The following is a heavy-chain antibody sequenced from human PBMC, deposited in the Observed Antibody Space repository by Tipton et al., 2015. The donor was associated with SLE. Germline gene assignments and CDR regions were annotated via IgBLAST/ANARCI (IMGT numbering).Heavy chain of an antibody. CDR3: ARPGVGYCSGGSCHCAFNN. CDR2: IIPIFGTA. V-gene: IGHV1-69*06. D-gene: IGHD2-15*01. Sequence: QLVQSGAEVKKPGSSVKVSCKASGGTFSSYAISWVRQAPGQGLEWMGGIIPIFGTANYAQKFQGRVTITADKSTSTAYMELSSLRSEDTAVYYCARPGVGYCSGGSCHCAFNNGGQGTMVTVSS. CDR1: GGTFSSYA. J-gene: IGHJ3*02.